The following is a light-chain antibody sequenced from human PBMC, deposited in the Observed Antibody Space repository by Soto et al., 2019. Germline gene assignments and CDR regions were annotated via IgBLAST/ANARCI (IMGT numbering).Light chain of an antibody. J-gene: IGKJ1*01. V-gene: IGKV1-6*01. CDR3: LQDYDYPRT. CDR2: GAS. Sequence: AIQLTQSPSSLSASVGDTVTITCRARQGIATDLGWYQQKPGKAPDLLIFGASGLRGGVPSRFSGSGSVSHFTLTISSLQPEDFATYYCLQDYDYPRTFGQGTKVEIK. CDR1: QGIATD.